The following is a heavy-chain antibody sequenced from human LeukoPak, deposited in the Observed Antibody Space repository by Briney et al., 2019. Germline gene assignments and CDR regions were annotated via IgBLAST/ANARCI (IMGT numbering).Heavy chain of an antibody. CDR3: AREGIGGAFDI. D-gene: IGHD2-15*01. Sequence: SETLSLTCTVSGGSISSYYGSWIRQPPGKVLEWIGYIYYSGSTNYNPSLKSRVNISVDTSKNQFSLKLSSVTAADTAVYYCAREGIGGAFDIWGQGTMVTVSS. CDR1: GGSISSYY. CDR2: IYYSGST. J-gene: IGHJ3*02. V-gene: IGHV4-59*01.